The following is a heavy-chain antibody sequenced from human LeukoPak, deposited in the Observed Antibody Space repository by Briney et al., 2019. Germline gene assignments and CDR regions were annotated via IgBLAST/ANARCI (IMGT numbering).Heavy chain of an antibody. CDR3: ARLVGYGQVDY. CDR2: TYYRSKWYY. CDR1: GDTVYSNSAS. Sequence: SQTLSLTCAISGDTVYSNSASGNWIRQSPSRGLEWLGKTYYRSKWYYDYAVSVKSRITINPDTSKNQLSLQLNSVTPEDTAVYYCARLVGYGQVDYWGPGTLVTVSS. D-gene: IGHD6-13*01. V-gene: IGHV6-1*01. J-gene: IGHJ4*02.